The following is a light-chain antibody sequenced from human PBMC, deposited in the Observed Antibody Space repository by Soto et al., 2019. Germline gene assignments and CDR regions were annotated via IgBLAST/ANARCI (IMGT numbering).Light chain of an antibody. J-gene: IGKJ1*01. CDR2: DAS. CDR3: QQRSNWPPEGT. CDR1: QSVSSY. V-gene: IGKV3-11*01. Sequence: DIVLTQSPATLSLSPGERATLSCRASQSVSSYLAWYQQKPGQAPRLLIYDASNRATGIPARFSGSGSGTDFTLTISSLEPEDFAVYYCQQRSNWPPEGTFGQGTKVDIK.